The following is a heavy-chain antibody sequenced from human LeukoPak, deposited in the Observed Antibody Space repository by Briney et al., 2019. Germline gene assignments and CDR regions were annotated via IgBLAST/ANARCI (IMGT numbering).Heavy chain of an antibody. CDR3: AKWGDYDVLTGYYVSDY. CDR2: ITGSGGNT. V-gene: IGHV3-23*01. D-gene: IGHD3-9*01. Sequence: PGGSLRLSCAASGFTFSSYAMSWVRQAPGKGLEWVSAITGSGGNTYYADSVKGRFTISRDNSMNTVFLQMNNLRAEDTAVYYCAKWGDYDVLTGYYVSDYWGRGTLVTVSS. CDR1: GFTFSSYA. J-gene: IGHJ4*02.